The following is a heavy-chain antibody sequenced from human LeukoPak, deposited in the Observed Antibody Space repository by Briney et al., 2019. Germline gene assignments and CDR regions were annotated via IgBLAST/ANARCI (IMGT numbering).Heavy chain of an antibody. V-gene: IGHV1-2*02. CDR3: ARVVPAAIRFDP. D-gene: IGHD2-2*01. CDR2: INPNSGGT. CDR1: GYTFTGYY. Sequence: GASVKVSCKASGYTFTGYYMHRVRQAPGQGLEWMGWINPNSGGTNYAQKFQGRVTMTRDTSISTAYMELSRLRSDDTAVYYCARVVPAAIRFDPWGQGTLVTVSS. J-gene: IGHJ5*02.